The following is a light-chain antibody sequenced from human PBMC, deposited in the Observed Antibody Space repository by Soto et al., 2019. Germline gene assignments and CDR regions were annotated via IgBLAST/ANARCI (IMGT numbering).Light chain of an antibody. CDR2: AAS. CDR3: QQSYSSRR. J-gene: IGKJ1*01. CDR1: QSINRN. Sequence: DIPMTQSPSSLSASVGDRVTITCRASQSINRNLNWYQQKPGTVPKLLIYAASRLESWVPSRFSGSGSGTDVTLTISSLQPEDFATYYCQQSYSSRRFDQGTKVEI. V-gene: IGKV1-39*01.